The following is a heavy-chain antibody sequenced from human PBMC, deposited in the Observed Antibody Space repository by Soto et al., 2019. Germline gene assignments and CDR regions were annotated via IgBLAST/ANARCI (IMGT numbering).Heavy chain of an antibody. V-gene: IGHV1-18*04. Sequence: ASVKVSCKASGYTFTSYGISWVRQAPGQGLEWMGWISAYNGNTNYAQKLQGGVTMTTDTSTSTAYMELRSLRSDDTAVYYCAIGDYCSSTSCSPGDAFDIWGQGTMVTVSS. CDR3: AIGDYCSSTSCSPGDAFDI. D-gene: IGHD2-2*01. CDR2: ISAYNGNT. CDR1: GYTFTSYG. J-gene: IGHJ3*02.